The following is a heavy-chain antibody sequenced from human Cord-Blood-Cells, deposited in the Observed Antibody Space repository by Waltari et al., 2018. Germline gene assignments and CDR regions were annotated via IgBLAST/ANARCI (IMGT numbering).Heavy chain of an antibody. J-gene: IGHJ4*02. CDR2: ISPVFGTA. CDR1: GGTFSSYA. CDR3: CSSEMSSWYPYPLDH. V-gene: IGHV1-69*01. Sequence: QVQLVQSGAEVKKPGPSVKVSCTASGGTFSSYAISWVRQAPGQGLEWMGGISPVFGTANDAQKVQGRVSITADESTSTAYMELSSLRSEDTAVYYCCSSEMSSWYPYPLDHWRQGTLVTDSS. D-gene: IGHD6-13*01.